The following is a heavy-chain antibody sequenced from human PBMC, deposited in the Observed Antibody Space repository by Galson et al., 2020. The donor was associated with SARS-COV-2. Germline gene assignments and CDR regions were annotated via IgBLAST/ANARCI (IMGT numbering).Heavy chain of an antibody. Sequence: GESLKISCAASGFTFSSYGMHWVRQAPGKGLEWVAVIWYDGSNKYYADSVKGRFTISRDNSKNMLYLQMNSLRAEDTAVYYCARDFPFGDYVGNYWGQGTLVTVSS. CDR2: IWYDGSNK. CDR3: ARDFPFGDYVGNY. V-gene: IGHV3-33*01. D-gene: IGHD4-17*01. J-gene: IGHJ4*02. CDR1: GFTFSSYG.